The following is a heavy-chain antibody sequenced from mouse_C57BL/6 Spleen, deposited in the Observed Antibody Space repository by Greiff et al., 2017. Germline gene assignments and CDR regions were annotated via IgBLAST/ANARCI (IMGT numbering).Heavy chain of an antibody. D-gene: IGHD4-1*01. V-gene: IGHV1-61*01. CDR2: IYPSDSET. J-gene: IGHJ2*01. Sequence: VQLQQPGAELVRPGSSVKLSCKASGYTFTSYWMDWVKQRPGQGLEWIGNIYPSDSETHYNQKFKDKATLTVDKSSSTAYMQLSSLTSEDSAVYYCAREGITGTYFDDWGQGTTLTVSS. CDR1: GYTFTSYW. CDR3: AREGITGTYFDD.